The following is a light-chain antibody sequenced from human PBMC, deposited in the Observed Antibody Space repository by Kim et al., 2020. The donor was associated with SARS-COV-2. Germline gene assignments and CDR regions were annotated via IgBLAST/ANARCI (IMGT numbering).Light chain of an antibody. V-gene: IGLV8-61*01. CDR3: ALHIGSCPWM. CDR2: GTN. J-gene: IGLJ3*02. Sequence: QAVVTQEPSVSVSPGGTVTLTCGLSSGSVSATNYPSWVQQTPDQAPRTLIHGTNTRSSGVSGRFFGSILGNKAALSITGAQADDECDYYCALHIGSCPWMFGGGTQLTVL. CDR1: SGSVSATNY.